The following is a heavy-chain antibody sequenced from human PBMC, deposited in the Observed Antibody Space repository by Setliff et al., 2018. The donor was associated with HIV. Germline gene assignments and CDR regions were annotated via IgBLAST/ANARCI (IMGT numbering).Heavy chain of an antibody. CDR2: ISYDGSNK. V-gene: IGHV3-30*19. CDR3: ARVFSSGYSGPFDY. J-gene: IGHJ4*02. CDR1: GFTFSSYG. D-gene: IGHD3-22*01. Sequence: GGSLRLSCAASGFTFSSYGMHWVRQAPGKGLEWVVVISYDGSNKYYADSVKGRFTISRDNSKNTLYLQMNSLRAEDTAVYYCARVFSSGYSGPFDYWGQGTLVTVSS.